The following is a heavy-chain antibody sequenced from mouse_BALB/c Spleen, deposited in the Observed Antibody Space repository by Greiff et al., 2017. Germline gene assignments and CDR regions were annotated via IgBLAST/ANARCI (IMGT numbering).Heavy chain of an antibody. CDR1: GFTFSSFG. Sequence: EVMLVESGGGLVQPGGSRKLSCAASGFTFSSFGMHWVRQAPEKGLEWVAYISSGSSTIYYADTVKGRFTISRDNPKNTLFLQMTSLRSEDTAMYYCARDYGSSGYAMDYWGQGTSVTVSS. J-gene: IGHJ4*01. D-gene: IGHD1-1*01. CDR2: ISSGSSTI. CDR3: ARDYGSSGYAMDY. V-gene: IGHV5-17*02.